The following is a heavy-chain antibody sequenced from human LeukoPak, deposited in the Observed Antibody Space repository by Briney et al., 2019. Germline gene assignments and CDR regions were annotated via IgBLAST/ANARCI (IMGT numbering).Heavy chain of an antibody. D-gene: IGHD5-18*01. V-gene: IGHV1-69*13. CDR1: GGTFSSYA. J-gene: IGHJ3*02. CDR2: IIPIFGTA. CDR3: ARLRGGGYSYGAFDI. Sequence: ASVKVSCKASGGTFSSYAISWVRQAPGQGLEWMGGIIPIFGTANYAQKFQGRVTITADESTSTAYMELSSLRSEDTAVYYCARLRGGGYSYGAFDIWGQGTMVTVSS.